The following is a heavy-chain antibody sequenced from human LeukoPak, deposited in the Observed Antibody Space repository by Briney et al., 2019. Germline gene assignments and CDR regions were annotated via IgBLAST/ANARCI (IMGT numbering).Heavy chain of an antibody. Sequence: ASVKVSCKASGYTFTSYDIHWVRQATGQGLEWMGWMNPNSGNTGYAQKFQGRVTMTRNTSISTAYMELSSLRSEDTAVYYCARGALKSYYDYVWGSYRHRFDYWGQGTLVTVSS. CDR1: GYTFTSYD. V-gene: IGHV1-8*01. CDR2: MNPNSGNT. D-gene: IGHD3-16*02. J-gene: IGHJ4*02. CDR3: ARGALKSYYDYVWGSYRHRFDY.